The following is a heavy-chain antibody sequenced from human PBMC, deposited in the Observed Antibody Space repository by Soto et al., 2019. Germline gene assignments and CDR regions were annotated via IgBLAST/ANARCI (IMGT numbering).Heavy chain of an antibody. J-gene: IGHJ5*02. CDR3: ARWDDGRKFDP. CDR1: GFTSSNHG. D-gene: IGHD1-26*01. CDR2: IWYDGSNK. Sequence: GGSLRLSWAASGFTSSNHGMHWVRQAPGKGLEWVAVIWYDGSNKYYADYVKGRFTISRDNSKNMVYLQMSNVRAVDTAVYYCARWDDGRKFDPWVQRTLVTVSS. V-gene: IGHV3-33*01.